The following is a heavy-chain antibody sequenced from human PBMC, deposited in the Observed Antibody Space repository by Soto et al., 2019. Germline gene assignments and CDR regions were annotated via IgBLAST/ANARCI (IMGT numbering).Heavy chain of an antibody. V-gene: IGHV3-23*01. CDR3: AKGTPQSRWFGSLGYFDY. J-gene: IGHJ4*02. CDR2: ISDSGGST. CDR1: GFTFSSYA. Sequence: GVLRLSCAASGFTFSSYAIRWVRQAPGKGLEWVSGISDSGGSTYYADSVKGRFTISRDNSKNTLFLQMNSLRADDTAVYYCAKGTPQSRWFGSLGYFDYWGQGTLVTVSS. D-gene: IGHD3-10*01.